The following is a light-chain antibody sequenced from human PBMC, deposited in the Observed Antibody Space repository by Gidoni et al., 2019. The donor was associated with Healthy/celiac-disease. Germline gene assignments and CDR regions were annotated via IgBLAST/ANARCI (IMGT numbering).Light chain of an antibody. J-gene: IGLJ2*01. CDR3: SSYTSSSTPHVV. Sequence: QSALTQPASVSGSPGQSITISCTGTSSDVGAYNYVSWYQQHPGKAPKLMIYDVSNRLSGVSNRFSGSKSGNTASLTISGLQAEDEADYYCSSYTSSSTPHVVFGGGTKLTVL. CDR1: SSDVGAYNY. V-gene: IGLV2-14*01. CDR2: DVS.